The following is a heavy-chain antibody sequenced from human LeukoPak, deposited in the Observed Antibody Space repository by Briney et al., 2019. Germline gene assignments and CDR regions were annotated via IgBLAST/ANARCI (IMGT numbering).Heavy chain of an antibody. Sequence: GGSLRLSCAASGFTFSTYAMSWVRQAPGKGLEWVSGISWNSGNIAYADSVKGRFTISRDNAKNSLYLQMNSLRAEDMALYYCVKGSDSRLHTNCFDPWGQGTLVTVSS. CDR2: ISWNSGNI. J-gene: IGHJ5*02. CDR3: VKGSDSRLHTNCFDP. CDR1: GFTFSTYA. V-gene: IGHV3-9*03. D-gene: IGHD6-13*01.